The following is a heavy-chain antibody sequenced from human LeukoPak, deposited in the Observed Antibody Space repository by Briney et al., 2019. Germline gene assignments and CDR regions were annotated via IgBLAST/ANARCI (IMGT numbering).Heavy chain of an antibody. V-gene: IGHV1-2*02. CDR1: GYTFTSYH. CDR3: AVAPGDY. D-gene: IGHD2-21*01. Sequence: ASVKVSCKASGYTFTSYHIHLVRQAPGQGLEWMGWINPNSDYTFYAQKFQGRVTLTRDTSISTVYMELTTLTSDDTALYYCAVAPGDYWGQGTLVSVSA. CDR2: INPNSDYT. J-gene: IGHJ4*02.